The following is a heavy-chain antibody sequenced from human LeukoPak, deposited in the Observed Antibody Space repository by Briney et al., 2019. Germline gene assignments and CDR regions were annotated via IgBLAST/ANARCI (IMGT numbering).Heavy chain of an antibody. J-gene: IGHJ4*02. CDR1: GFTFSSYA. CDR3: AKNLREHQLDSYFDY. D-gene: IGHD6-13*01. CDR2: ISGSGGST. Sequence: GGSLRLSCAASGFTFSSYAMSWVRQAPGKGPEWVSGISGSGGSTCYGDSVKGRFTISRDNSKNTLYLQMNSLRAEDTAVYYCAKNLREHQLDSYFDYWGQGTLVTVSS. V-gene: IGHV3-23*01.